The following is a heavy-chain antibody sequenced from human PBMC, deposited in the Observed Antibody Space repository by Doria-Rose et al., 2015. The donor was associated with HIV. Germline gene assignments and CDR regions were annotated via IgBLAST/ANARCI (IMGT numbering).Heavy chain of an antibody. Sequence: SGFTFGDYTMSWVRQAPGKGLEWVGFIRTKAYFGTPEYAASVKGRFTISRDDSKNIAYLQMTSLKTEDTAVYFCTRDNGGAAVGASYYWGQGTRGTVSS. CDR3: TRDNGGAAVGASYY. CDR2: IRTKAYFGTP. J-gene: IGHJ4*02. CDR1: GFTFGDYT. D-gene: IGHD1-26*01. V-gene: IGHV3-49*04.